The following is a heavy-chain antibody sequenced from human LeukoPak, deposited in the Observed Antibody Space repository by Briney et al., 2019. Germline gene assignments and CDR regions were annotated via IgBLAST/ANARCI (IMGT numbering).Heavy chain of an antibody. CDR1: GYSFTSYW. J-gene: IGHJ4*02. D-gene: IGHD2-8*02. CDR2: IYPGDSAA. Sequence: GESLDFSCKGSGYSFTSYWSGWVREMPGKGLGWMGIIYPGDSAARYRPSFRGQATTSAAKPISTSYLQWSSRKAADTAMYYCARLVSGTDDYWGQGNLVTVSS. V-gene: IGHV5-51*01. CDR3: ARLVSGTDDY.